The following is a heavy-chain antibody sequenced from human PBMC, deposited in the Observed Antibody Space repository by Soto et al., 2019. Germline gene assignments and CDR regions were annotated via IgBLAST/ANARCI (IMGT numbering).Heavy chain of an antibody. CDR2: INHSGST. V-gene: IGHV4-34*01. CDR3: ARWVIPAWYFDP. D-gene: IGHD3-22*01. J-gene: IGHJ2*01. CDR1: GGSLSGNY. Sequence: QVQLQQWGAGLLKPSETLSLTCAVYGGSLSGNYWSWIRQPPGKGLEWIGEINHSGSTNYNPSLKSRVTISVDTTKNQFSLKLSSVTAADTAVYYCARWVIPAWYFDPWGRGTLVTVSS.